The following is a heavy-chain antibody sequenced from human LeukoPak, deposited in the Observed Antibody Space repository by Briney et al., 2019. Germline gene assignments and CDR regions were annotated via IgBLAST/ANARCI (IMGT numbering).Heavy chain of an antibody. Sequence: GGSLRLSCAASGFTVSSNYISWVRQAPGKGLEWVSVIYSGGSTYYADSVKGRFTISRDNSKNTLYLQMNSLRAEDTAVYYCASYLYWWSDLGYWGQGTMVTVSS. D-gene: IGHD2-8*02. J-gene: IGHJ4*02. CDR1: GFTVSSNY. V-gene: IGHV3-66*01. CDR3: ASYLYWWSDLGY. CDR2: IYSGGST.